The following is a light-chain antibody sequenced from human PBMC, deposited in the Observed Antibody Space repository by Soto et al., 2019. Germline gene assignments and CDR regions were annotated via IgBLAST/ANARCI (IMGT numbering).Light chain of an antibody. J-gene: IGLJ2*01. CDR1: RSNIGSHA. Sequence: QSVLTQPPSASGTPGQRVTISCSGTRSNIGSHAVNWYQQLPGTAPKRLIFSSDLRPSGVPDRFSGSKSGTSASLAISGLQSEDEADYSCAAWDDSLNVVVFGGGTKVTVL. CDR2: SSD. V-gene: IGLV1-44*01. CDR3: AAWDDSLNVVV.